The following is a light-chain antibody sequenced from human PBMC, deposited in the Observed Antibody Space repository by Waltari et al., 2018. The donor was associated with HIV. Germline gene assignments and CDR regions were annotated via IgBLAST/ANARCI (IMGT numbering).Light chain of an antibody. CDR3: QVWDSTSDQVG. J-gene: IGLJ2*01. CDR2: YNT. V-gene: IGLV3-21*04. CDR1: SLRSQC. Sequence: SYALTQPPSVSVAPGKTARLPWGGDSLRSQCGHGYQRTPGQAPVLVIYYNTDRPSGIPERLSVFTSGNSATLTISRVEAGDEADYYCQVWDSTSDQVGFGGGTKLTVL.